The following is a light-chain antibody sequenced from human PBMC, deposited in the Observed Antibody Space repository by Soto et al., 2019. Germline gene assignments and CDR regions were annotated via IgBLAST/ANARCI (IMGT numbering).Light chain of an antibody. V-gene: IGLV2-14*01. Sequence: QSALTQPASVSGSPGQSITISCTGSSSDVGGYNYVSWYQQHPGKAPKLMIYEVTNRPSGVSSRFSGSKSGNTASLTISWLQAEDEADYYCSSYTINQSGVLFGGGTKLTVL. J-gene: IGLJ2*01. CDR1: SSDVGGYNY. CDR2: EVT. CDR3: SSYTINQSGVL.